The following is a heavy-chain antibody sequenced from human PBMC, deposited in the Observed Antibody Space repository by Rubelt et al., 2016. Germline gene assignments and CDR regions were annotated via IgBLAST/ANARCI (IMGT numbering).Heavy chain of an antibody. CDR1: GGSFSGYY. CDR3: DV. J-gene: IGHJ6*03. CDR2: MNNSGST. Sequence: QVQLQQWGAGRLKPSETLSLTCAVYGGSFSGYYWSWIRQPPGKGLEWIGEMNNSGSTNYTPSLKSLDTISVTAADTAVYFLASTGDSTGFYYYYMDVWGKGTTVTVSS. D-gene: IGHD7-27*01. V-gene: IGHV4-34*01.